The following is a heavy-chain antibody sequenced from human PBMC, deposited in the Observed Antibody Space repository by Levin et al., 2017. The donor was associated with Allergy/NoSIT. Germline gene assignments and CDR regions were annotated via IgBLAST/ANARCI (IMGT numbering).Heavy chain of an antibody. CDR3: ARGGCSATSCLDS. J-gene: IGHJ4*02. D-gene: IGHD2-2*01. V-gene: IGHV3-74*01. CDR1: GFPFSNSW. Sequence: LSLTCAASGFPFSNSWMHWVRQAPGEGLVWVSHINSDGGNINYADSVKGRFTFSRDNAKNTVYLQMNSLRAEDTAVYYCARGGCSATSCLDSWGQGTLVTVSS. CDR2: INSDGGNI.